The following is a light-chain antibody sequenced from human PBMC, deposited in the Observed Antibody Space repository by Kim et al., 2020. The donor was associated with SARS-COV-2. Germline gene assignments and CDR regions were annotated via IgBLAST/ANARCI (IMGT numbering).Light chain of an antibody. J-gene: IGKJ4*01. CDR2: AAS. CDR3: QQSHNDPLLT. Sequence: DIQMTQSPSSLAASVGDRVTITCRASQSINAYLNWYQQKPGKAPKLLIYAASTLQSGVPSRFSGSGSGTDFTLTINSLQTEDFATYYCQQSHNDPLLTFGGGTKVDIK. CDR1: QSINAY. V-gene: IGKV1-39*01.